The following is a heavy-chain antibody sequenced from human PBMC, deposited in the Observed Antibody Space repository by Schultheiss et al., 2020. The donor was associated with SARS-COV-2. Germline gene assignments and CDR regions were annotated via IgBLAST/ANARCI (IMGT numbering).Heavy chain of an antibody. V-gene: IGHV4-61*02. CDR3: ATPGHSDAFDI. J-gene: IGHJ3*02. D-gene: IGHD1-1*01. CDR2: IYTSGST. Sequence: SETLSLTCTVSGGSISSGSYYWSWIRQPAGKGLEWIGRIYTSGSTNYNPSLKSRVTMSVDTSKNQFSLKLSSVTAADTAVYYCATPGHSDAFDIWGQGTMVTVSS. CDR1: GGSISSGSYY.